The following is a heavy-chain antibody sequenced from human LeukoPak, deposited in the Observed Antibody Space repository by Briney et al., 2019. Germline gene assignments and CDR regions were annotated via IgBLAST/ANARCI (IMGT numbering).Heavy chain of an antibody. CDR3: VKSGGYGLIDY. CDR1: GVSISGSYYY. J-gene: IGHJ4*02. D-gene: IGHD1-26*01. V-gene: IGHV4-39*01. CDR2: IYYSGST. Sequence: SETLSLTCAVSGVSISGSYYYWGWIRQPPGKGLEWIGNIYYSGSTYYNASLQSRVTISKDTSKNQFSLRLNSVTAADTAMYFCVKSGGYGLIDYWGQGTLVTVSS.